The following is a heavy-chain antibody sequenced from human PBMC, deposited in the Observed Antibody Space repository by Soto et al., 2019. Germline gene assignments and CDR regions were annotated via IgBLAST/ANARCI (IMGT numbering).Heavy chain of an antibody. V-gene: IGHV3-23*01. Sequence: GGSLRLSCAASEFTFSTYAMSWVRQAPGKGLEWVSAISGSGDTTYYADSVKGRFTISRDTSKNTLFLQMNSLRAEDTAVYYCAKDPEPYYGMDVWGQGTTVTVSS. J-gene: IGHJ6*02. CDR1: EFTFSTYA. CDR2: ISGSGDTT. CDR3: AKDPEPYYGMDV.